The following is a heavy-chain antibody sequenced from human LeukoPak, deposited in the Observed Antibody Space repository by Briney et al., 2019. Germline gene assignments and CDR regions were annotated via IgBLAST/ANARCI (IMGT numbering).Heavy chain of an antibody. CDR1: GGSISSYY. CDR3: ARDGYYYDSSGYLESPGYMDV. D-gene: IGHD3-22*01. Sequence: SETLSLTCTVSGGSISSYYWSWIRQPPGKGLEWIGYIYYSGSTNYNPSLKSRVTISVDTSKNQFSLKLSSVTAADTAVYYCARDGYYYDSSGYLESPGYMDVWGKGTTATVSS. J-gene: IGHJ6*03. CDR2: IYYSGST. V-gene: IGHV4-59*01.